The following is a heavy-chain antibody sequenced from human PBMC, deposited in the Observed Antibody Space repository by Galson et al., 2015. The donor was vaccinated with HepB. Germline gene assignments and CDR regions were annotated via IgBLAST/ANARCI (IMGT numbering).Heavy chain of an antibody. V-gene: IGHV1-18*01. CDR2: ISAYNGNT. J-gene: IGHJ4*02. CDR3: ARSGQWLLRHVY. Sequence: SVKVSCKASGYPFKTYSITWVRRAPGQGLEWVGWISAYNGNTKYAQKFQGRVTMTIDTSTTTAYMEMRNLTADDTAIYYCARSGQWLLRHVYWGQGTLVTVSS. D-gene: IGHD3-22*01. CDR1: GYPFKTYS.